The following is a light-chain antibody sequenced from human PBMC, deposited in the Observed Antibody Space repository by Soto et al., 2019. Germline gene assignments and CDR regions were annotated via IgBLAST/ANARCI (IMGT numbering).Light chain of an antibody. J-gene: IGKJ2*01. CDR3: QPYNKYSPYT. CDR1: LKIGDW. CDR2: DAS. V-gene: IGKV1-5*01. Sequence: DIQVTQSPSTLSASVGDRVTITCRASLKIGDWLAWYQQKPGKAPKLLIHDASTLQSGVPSRFSGSGSGTEFTLTISSLQPDDFATYYCQPYNKYSPYTFGQGTKVDIK.